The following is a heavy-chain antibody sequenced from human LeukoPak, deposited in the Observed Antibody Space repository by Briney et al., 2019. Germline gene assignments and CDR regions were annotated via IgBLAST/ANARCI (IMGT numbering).Heavy chain of an antibody. Sequence: GGSLRLSCAASGFTFSSYAMTWVRQAPGKGLEWVSAISGSGSTYYADSVKGRFTISRDNSKNTLYLQMNSLRAEDTAVYYCAEDREPGDYYYYGMDVWGQGTTVTVSS. CDR3: AEDREPGDYYYYGMDV. CDR1: GFTFSSYA. V-gene: IGHV3-23*01. CDR2: ISGSGST. J-gene: IGHJ6*02. D-gene: IGHD1-14*01.